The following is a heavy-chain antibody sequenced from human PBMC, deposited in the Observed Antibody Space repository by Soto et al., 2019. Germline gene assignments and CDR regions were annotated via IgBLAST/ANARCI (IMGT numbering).Heavy chain of an antibody. D-gene: IGHD6-13*01. Sequence: VQLVQSGSEVKRPGASVKVSCKASGYTFADYGISWVRQAPGQGLEWMGWISTYNGHTNYAQNVQGRVTLTTDTPTNTAYMELRSLRSDDTAVYYCAREWQQLGQGDYYYYAMDVWGQGTTVTVSS. CDR2: ISTYNGHT. V-gene: IGHV1-18*01. CDR1: GYTFADYG. CDR3: AREWQQLGQGDYYYYAMDV. J-gene: IGHJ6*02.